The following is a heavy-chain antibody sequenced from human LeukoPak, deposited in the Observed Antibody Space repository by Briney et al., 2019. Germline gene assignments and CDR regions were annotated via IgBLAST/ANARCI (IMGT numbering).Heavy chain of an antibody. CDR3: ARGRYLTTLGGAAAGFLDS. D-gene: IGHD6-13*01. Sequence: SETLSLTCTVSGGSISSGSYYWSWIRQPAGKGLEWIGRIYTSGSTNYNPFLKRRVTISVDASQKQFSLRLTSVTAADTAVYYCARGRYLTTLGGAAAGFLDSWGQGTLVTVSS. CDR2: IYTSGST. J-gene: IGHJ4*02. V-gene: IGHV4-61*02. CDR1: GGSISSGSYY.